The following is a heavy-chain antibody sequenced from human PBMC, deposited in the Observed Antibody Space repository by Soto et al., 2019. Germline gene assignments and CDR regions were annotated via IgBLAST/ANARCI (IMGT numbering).Heavy chain of an antibody. V-gene: IGHV3-23*01. Sequence: EVQLLESGGGLVQPGGSLRLSCAASGFTLSNSVMRWVRQAPGKGLEWVSSISAGGGDTYYADSVKGRFTISRDSSKNTLYVQMNSLRAEDTAVYYCAKDGTKKDKPYYMDVWGKGTTITVSS. CDR2: ISAGGGDT. CDR1: GFTLSNSV. CDR3: AKDGTKKDKPYYMDV. J-gene: IGHJ6*03. D-gene: IGHD2-8*01.